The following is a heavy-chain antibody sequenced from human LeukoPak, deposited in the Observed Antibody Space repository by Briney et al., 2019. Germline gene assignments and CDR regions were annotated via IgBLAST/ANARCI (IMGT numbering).Heavy chain of an antibody. CDR2: INPSGGGT. CDR1: GYIFTNYY. J-gene: IGHJ4*02. V-gene: IGHV1-46*01. Sequence: ASVKVSCKASGYIFTNYYMHWVRQAPGQGLEWMGIINPSGGGTNYAQKFQGRVTMTRDTSTSTVYMELSSLRSEDTAVYYCARDKPGIVVVPAAPDTSDYWGQGTLVTVSS. CDR3: ARDKPGIVVVPAAPDTSDY. D-gene: IGHD2-2*01.